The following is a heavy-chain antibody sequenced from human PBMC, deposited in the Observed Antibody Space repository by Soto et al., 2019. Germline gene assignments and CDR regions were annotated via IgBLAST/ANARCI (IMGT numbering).Heavy chain of an antibody. D-gene: IGHD6-13*01. CDR3: ARDLLHGIAAADY. J-gene: IGHJ4*02. V-gene: IGHV1-2*02. CDR1: GYTFTGCY. Sequence: GASVKVSCKASGYTFTGCYMHWVRQAPGQGLEWMGWINPNSGGTNYAQKFQGRVTMTRDTSISTAYMELSRLRSDDTAVYYCARDLLHGIAAADYWGQGTLVTVSS. CDR2: INPNSGGT.